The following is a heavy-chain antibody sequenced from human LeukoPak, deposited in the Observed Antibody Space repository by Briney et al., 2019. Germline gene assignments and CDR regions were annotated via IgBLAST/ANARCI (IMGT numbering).Heavy chain of an antibody. CDR1: GGSISSYY. CDR3: ARSMNDYYYGMDV. V-gene: IGHV4-59*08. J-gene: IGHJ6*02. Sequence: KTSETLSLTCTVSGGSISSYYWSWIRQPPGKGLEWIGYIYYSGSTNYNPSLKSRVTISVDTSKNQFSLKLSSVTAADTAVYYCARSMNDYYYGMDVWGQGTTVTVSS. D-gene: IGHD2-21*01. CDR2: IYYSGST.